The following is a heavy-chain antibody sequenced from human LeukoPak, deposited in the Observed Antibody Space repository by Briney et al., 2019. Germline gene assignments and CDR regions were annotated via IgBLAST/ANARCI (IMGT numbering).Heavy chain of an antibody. CDR1: GGTVSSYA. J-gene: IGHJ5*02. CDR3: ASLLPFNWFDP. Sequence: SVKVSCKASGGTVSSYAISWVRQAPGQGLEWMGGIIPIFGTANYAQKFQGRVTITADESTSTAYLELSSLRSEDTAVYYCASLLPFNWFDPWGQGTLVTVSS. V-gene: IGHV1-69*13. CDR2: IIPIFGTA.